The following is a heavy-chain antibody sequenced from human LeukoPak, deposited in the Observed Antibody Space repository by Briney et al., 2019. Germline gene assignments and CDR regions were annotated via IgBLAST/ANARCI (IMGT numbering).Heavy chain of an antibody. Sequence: PGGSLRLSCAASGFTFSSYAMSWVRQAPGKGLEWVAVVSSDGNNKYYADSVRGRFAISRDNSKNTLYLQMNSLRPEDTAMYYCARESWGLVAFDFWGQGTMVTVSS. V-gene: IGHV3-30*09. J-gene: IGHJ3*01. CDR1: GFTFSSYA. CDR2: VSSDGNNK. CDR3: ARESWGLVAFDF. D-gene: IGHD3-16*01.